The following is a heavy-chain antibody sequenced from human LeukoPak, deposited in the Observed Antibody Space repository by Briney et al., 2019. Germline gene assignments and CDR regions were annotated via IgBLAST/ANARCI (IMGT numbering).Heavy chain of an antibody. CDR1: GFTFSSYA. D-gene: IGHD3-3*01. Sequence: GGSLRLSCAASGFTFSSYAMSWVRQAPGKGLEWVAVISYDGSNKYYADSVKGRFTISRDNSKNTLYLQMNSLRAEDTAVYYCARDLGEDYDFWSGYLISGSFDYWGQGTLVTVSS. CDR3: ARDLGEDYDFWSGYLISGSFDY. J-gene: IGHJ4*02. V-gene: IGHV3-30-3*01. CDR2: ISYDGSNK.